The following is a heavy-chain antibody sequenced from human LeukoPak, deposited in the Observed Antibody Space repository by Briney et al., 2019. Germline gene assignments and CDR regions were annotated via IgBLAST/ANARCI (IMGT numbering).Heavy chain of an antibody. CDR2: IWYDGSNK. V-gene: IGHV3-33*01. Sequence: GRSLRLSCAASGFTFSSYGMHWVRQAPGKGLEWVAVIWYDGSNKYYADSVKGRFTISRDNSKNTLYLQMNSLRAEDTAVYYCARDWSGSGWGSRAFDLWGQGTMVTVSS. J-gene: IGHJ3*01. CDR3: ARDWSGSGWGSRAFDL. D-gene: IGHD6-19*01. CDR1: GFTFSSYG.